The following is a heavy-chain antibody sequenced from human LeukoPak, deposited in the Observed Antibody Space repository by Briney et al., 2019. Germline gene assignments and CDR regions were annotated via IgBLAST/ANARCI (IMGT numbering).Heavy chain of an antibody. V-gene: IGHV3-48*01. D-gene: IGHD3-22*01. CDR2: ISSSGTTI. CDR1: GFTFNRYS. CDR3: ARAEYYYDSSGSPRD. Sequence: GGSLRLSCAASGFTFNRYSMNWVRQAPGKGLEWISYISSSGTTIYYADSVQGRFIISRDNARNSLYLQMNSLRAEDTAVYYCARAEYYYDSSGSPRDWGQGTLVTVSS. J-gene: IGHJ4*02.